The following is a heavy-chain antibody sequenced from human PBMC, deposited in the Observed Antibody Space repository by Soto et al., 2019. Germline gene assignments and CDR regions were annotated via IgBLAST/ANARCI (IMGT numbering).Heavy chain of an antibody. CDR1: GFTFGGSG. V-gene: IGHV3-73*01. Sequence: PGGSLRLSCAASGFTFGGSGIHWVRQASGKGLEWVGRIRTKTNNYATAYAASVKGRFTISRDDSKNMAYLQMNSLKTEDTAVYYCTAMAGIDYWGQGTLVTVSS. CDR2: IRTKTNNYAT. CDR3: TAMAGIDY. D-gene: IGHD6-19*01. J-gene: IGHJ4*02.